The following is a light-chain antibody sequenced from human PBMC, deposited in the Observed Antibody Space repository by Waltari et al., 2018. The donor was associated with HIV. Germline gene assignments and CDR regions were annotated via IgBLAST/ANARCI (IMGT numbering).Light chain of an antibody. J-gene: IGLJ2*01. CDR1: NLGDSY. Sequence: SYELTQPPSVSASPEQTASITCSGDNLGDSYVCCYQQMPCQSPVLVIYQDTKRPSGIPERCSGSNSGNTATLTISGTQAMDEADYYCQTWDTTTVVFGGGTKLTVL. CDR2: QDT. V-gene: IGLV3-1*01. CDR3: QTWDTTTVV.